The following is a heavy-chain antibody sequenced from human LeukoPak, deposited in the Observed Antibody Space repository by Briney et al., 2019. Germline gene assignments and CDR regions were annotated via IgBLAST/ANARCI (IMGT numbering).Heavy chain of an antibody. CDR1: GFTFSSYA. D-gene: IGHD5-18*01. CDR2: ISGSGGNT. Sequence: GGSLRLSCAASGFTFSSYAMNWVRQAPGKGLEWVSAISGSGGNTYYADSVKGRFTISRDNAKNSLYLQMNSLRAEDTAVYYCARDRGYSYVAFDIWGQGTMVTVSS. CDR3: ARDRGYSYVAFDI. J-gene: IGHJ3*02. V-gene: IGHV3-23*01.